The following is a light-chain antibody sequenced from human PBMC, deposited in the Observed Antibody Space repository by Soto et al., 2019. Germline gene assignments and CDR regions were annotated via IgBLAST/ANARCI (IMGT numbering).Light chain of an antibody. V-gene: IGLV2-23*02. J-gene: IGLJ1*01. CDR1: SSDVGSYNL. Sequence: QSVLTQPASVSGSPGQSITISCTGTSSDVGSYNLVSWYQQHPGKAPKLMIYEVSKRPSGVSNRFSGSKSGNTASLTISGLQAEDEADSYCCSYAGSSTPLIFGTGTKVTVL. CDR3: CSYAGSSTPLI. CDR2: EVS.